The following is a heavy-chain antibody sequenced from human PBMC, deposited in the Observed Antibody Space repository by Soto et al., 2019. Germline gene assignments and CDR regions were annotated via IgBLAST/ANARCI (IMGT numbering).Heavy chain of an antibody. CDR1: GGSISSVNYC. Sequence: SETLSLTCTVSGGSISSVNYCWSWIRQPPGKGLEWIGNIFSSGSAYFNPSLQSRVTISIDTSKNQFSLSVSSVTAEDTAVYYCDRGRRSTSSWYFVAYWALGTMVT. J-gene: IGHJ4*02. D-gene: IGHD6-13*01. V-gene: IGHV4-30-4*01. CDR3: DRGRRSTSSWYFVAY. CDR2: IFSSGSA.